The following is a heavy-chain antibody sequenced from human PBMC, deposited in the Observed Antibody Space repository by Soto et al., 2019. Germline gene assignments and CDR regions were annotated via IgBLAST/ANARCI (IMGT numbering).Heavy chain of an antibody. Sequence: SETLSLPCTVSGGSISSGDYYWSWIRQPPGKGREWIGYIYDSGSNYYNPSLKSRVTISVDTSKNQFSLKLSSVTAADTVVYYCARESGYYEFWSGYIDYWGQGTLVTVSS. V-gene: IGHV4-30-4*01. CDR3: ARESGYYEFWSGYIDY. J-gene: IGHJ4*02. CDR2: IYDSGSN. CDR1: GGSISSGDYY. D-gene: IGHD3-3*01.